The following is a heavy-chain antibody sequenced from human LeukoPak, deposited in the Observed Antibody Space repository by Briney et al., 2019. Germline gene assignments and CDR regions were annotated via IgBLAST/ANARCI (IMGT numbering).Heavy chain of an antibody. J-gene: IGHJ4*02. CDR1: GGSISNYY. D-gene: IGHD5-12*01. Sequence: SETLSLTCTVSGGSISNYYWSWIRQPAGKRLEWLGRIYSSGSTNYNPSLESRVTVSVDTSKNQFSLKLSSVTAADTAVYYCARDSSGYKTSLDYWGQGTLVTVSS. CDR3: ARDSSGYKTSLDY. V-gene: IGHV4-4*07. CDR2: IYSSGST.